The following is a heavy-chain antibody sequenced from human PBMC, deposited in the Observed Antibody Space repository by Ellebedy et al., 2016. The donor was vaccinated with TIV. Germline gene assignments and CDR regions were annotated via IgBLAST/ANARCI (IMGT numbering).Heavy chain of an antibody. V-gene: IGHV3-53*05. CDR2: IYSGGSI. J-gene: IGHJ6*02. Sequence: GESLKISCTASGFTVSSNYMSWVRQAPGKGLGWVSVIYSGGSIYYADSVKGRFTISRDNSKNSLYLQMNSLSAEDTALDYCARSDYDFWTGYQPTGYYYGMDVWGQGTTVTVSS. D-gene: IGHD3-3*01. CDR1: GFTVSSNY. CDR3: ARSDYDFWTGYQPTGYYYGMDV.